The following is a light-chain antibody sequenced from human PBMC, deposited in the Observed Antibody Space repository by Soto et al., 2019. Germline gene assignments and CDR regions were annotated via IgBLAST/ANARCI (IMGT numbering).Light chain of an antibody. Sequence: SVLAQPPSVSGAPRGRGTLSCTGKSFNIGAGYDVHWYQHLPGTAPKLLIYVNNNRPSGVPDRFSGSKSGTSASLAITGLQAEDEADYYCQSYDGSLRGVFGTGTKVTVL. CDR2: VNN. V-gene: IGLV1-40*01. J-gene: IGLJ1*01. CDR3: QSYDGSLRGV. CDR1: SFNIGAGYD.